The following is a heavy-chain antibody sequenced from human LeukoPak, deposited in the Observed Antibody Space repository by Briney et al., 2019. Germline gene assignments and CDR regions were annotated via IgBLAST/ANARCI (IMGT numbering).Heavy chain of an antibody. D-gene: IGHD3-10*01. CDR2: IKSKNDGGTT. CDR1: GFTFSSYS. Sequence: PGGSLRLSCAASGFTFSSYSMNWVRQAPGKGLEWVGRIKSKNDGGTTDYAAPVKGRFTISRDDSKNTLYLQMNSLKTEDTAVYYCTTPVRGGQGTLVTVSS. CDR3: TTPVR. V-gene: IGHV3-15*01. J-gene: IGHJ4*02.